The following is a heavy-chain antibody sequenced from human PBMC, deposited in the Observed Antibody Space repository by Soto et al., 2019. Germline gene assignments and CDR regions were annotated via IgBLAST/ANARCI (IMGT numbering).Heavy chain of an antibody. D-gene: IGHD2-21*02. CDR3: WTDVGYFDY. Sequence: GASVKVSCKASGGTFSSYAISWVRQAPGQGLEWMGGIIPIFGTANYAQKFQGRVTITADNSKNTLYRQMNSLRAEDTAVYYCWTDVGYFDYWGQGTLVTVSS. CDR1: GGTFSSYA. CDR2: IIPIFGTA. V-gene: IGHV1-69*06. J-gene: IGHJ4*02.